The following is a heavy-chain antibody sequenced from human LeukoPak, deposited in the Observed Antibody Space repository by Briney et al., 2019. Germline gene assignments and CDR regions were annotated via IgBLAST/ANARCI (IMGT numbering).Heavy chain of an antibody. D-gene: IGHD3-22*01. CDR2: FYNSGST. J-gene: IGHJ4*02. Sequence: PSETLSLTCTVSDDSISDYYRGWIRQPPGKGLEWIGYFYNSGSTYYNPSLKSRVAISVDTSKNQFSLKLSSVTAADTAVYYCARSFYYYDFPPFFDYWGQGTLVTVSS. V-gene: IGHV4-59*08. CDR3: ARSFYYYDFPPFFDY. CDR1: DDSISDYY.